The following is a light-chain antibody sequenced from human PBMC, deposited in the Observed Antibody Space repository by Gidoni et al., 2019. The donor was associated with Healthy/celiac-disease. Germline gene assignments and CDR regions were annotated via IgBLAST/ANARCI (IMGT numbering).Light chain of an antibody. V-gene: IGKV1-39*01. CDR3: QQSYSTPPT. CDR2: AAS. Sequence: DLQMTQSPSSLSASVGDRVTITCRASQSIRSYLNWYQQKPGKAPKLLIYAASSLQSGVPSRFSGSGSGTDFTLTISSLQPEEFATYYCQQSYSTPPTFGQGTKVEIK. CDR1: QSIRSY. J-gene: IGKJ1*01.